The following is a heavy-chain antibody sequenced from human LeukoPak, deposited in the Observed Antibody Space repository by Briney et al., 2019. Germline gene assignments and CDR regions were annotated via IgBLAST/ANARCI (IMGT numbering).Heavy chain of an antibody. V-gene: IGHV4-59*08. D-gene: IGHD3-10*01. Sequence: SETLSLTCTVSGGSISSYYWSWIRQPPGKGLEWIGYIYYSGSTNYNPSLKSRVTISVDTSKNQFSLKLSSVTAADTAVYYCARLPSYYYGSGSYYSEGDYWGQGTLVTVSS. CDR3: ARLPSYYYGSGSYYSEGDY. CDR1: GGSISSYY. CDR2: IYYSGST. J-gene: IGHJ4*02.